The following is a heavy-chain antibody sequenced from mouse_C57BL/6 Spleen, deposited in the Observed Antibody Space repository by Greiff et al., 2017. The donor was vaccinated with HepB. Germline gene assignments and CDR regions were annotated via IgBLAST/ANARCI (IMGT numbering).Heavy chain of an antibody. J-gene: IGHJ1*03. CDR1: GYAFTNYL. Sequence: QVQLKQSGAELVRPGTSVKVSCKASGYAFTNYLIEWVKQRPGQGLEWIGVINPGSGGTNYNEKFKGKATLTADKSSSTAYMQLSSLTSEDSAVYFCARTSITTVVYWYFDVWGTGTTVTVSS. CDR3: ARTSITTVVYWYFDV. V-gene: IGHV1-54*01. CDR2: INPGSGGT. D-gene: IGHD1-1*01.